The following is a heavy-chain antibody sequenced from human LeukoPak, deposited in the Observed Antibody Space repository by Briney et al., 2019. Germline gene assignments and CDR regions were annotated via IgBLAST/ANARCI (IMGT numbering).Heavy chain of an antibody. D-gene: IGHD3-3*01. J-gene: IGHJ4*02. V-gene: IGHV3-30*02. CDR3: AKDLGHKDFWSGFNFDY. CDR2: IRYDGSNK. CDR1: GFTFSSYG. Sequence: TGGSLRLSCAASGFTFSSYGMHWVRQAPGKGLEWVAFIRYDGSNKYYADSVKGRFTISRDNSKNTLYLQMNSLRAEDTAVYYCAKDLGHKDFWSGFNFDYWGQGTLVTVSS.